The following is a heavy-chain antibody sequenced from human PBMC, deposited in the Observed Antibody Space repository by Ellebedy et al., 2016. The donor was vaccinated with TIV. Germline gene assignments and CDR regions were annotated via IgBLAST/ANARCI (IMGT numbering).Heavy chain of an antibody. CDR3: ARGSGGH. Sequence: GEPLKISCAASGFTFSNYWMTWVRQAPGKGLEWVGNIKEDGSEKYYVDSVRGRFSISRDNAKNLLYFQMNSLRVEDTAVYYCARGSGGHWGQGTLVTVSS. CDR1: GFTFSNYW. D-gene: IGHD1-14*01. J-gene: IGHJ4*02. CDR2: IKEDGSEK. V-gene: IGHV3-7*03.